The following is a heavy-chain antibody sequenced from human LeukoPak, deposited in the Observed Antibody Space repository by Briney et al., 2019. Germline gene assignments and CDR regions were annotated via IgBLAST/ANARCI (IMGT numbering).Heavy chain of an antibody. Sequence: SETVSLTRTVSGGSISSGSYYWSWIRQPAGKGLEWIGRIYTSGSTNYNPSLKSRVTISVDTSKNQFSLKLSSVTAADTAVYYCARDEQWLEFNYWGQGTLVTVSS. CDR1: GGSISSGSYY. D-gene: IGHD6-19*01. V-gene: IGHV4-61*02. CDR2: IYTSGST. J-gene: IGHJ4*02. CDR3: ARDEQWLEFNY.